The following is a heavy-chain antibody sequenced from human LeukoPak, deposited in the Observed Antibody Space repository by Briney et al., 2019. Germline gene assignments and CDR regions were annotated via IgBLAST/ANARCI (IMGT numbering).Heavy chain of an antibody. CDR3: ARGRDNPAMMWLALDLDS. J-gene: IGHJ4*02. CDR1: GFIVATNY. CDR2: LFYGGKT. V-gene: IGHV3-53*01. Sequence: PGGSLRLSCVASGFIVATNYMSWVCQAPGYGLEWVSGLFYGGKTFYADSVKGRFTISRDDVKNTLFLQMNTLRAEDTAVYYCARGRDNPAMMWLALDLDSWGQGTLVTVSS. D-gene: IGHD5-18*01.